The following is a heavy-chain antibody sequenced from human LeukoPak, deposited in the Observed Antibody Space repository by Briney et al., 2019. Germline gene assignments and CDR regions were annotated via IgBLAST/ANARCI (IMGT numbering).Heavy chain of an antibody. V-gene: IGHV1-46*01. Sequence: GASVKVSCKASGYTFTSHYMHWVRQAPGQGLEWMGRINPSGGSTTYAQRFQGRVTMTRDTSTSTVYMELSSLRSEDTAVYFCARRGSAYHMNNDYWGQGTLVTVSS. J-gene: IGHJ4*02. CDR2: INPSGGST. D-gene: IGHD3-22*01. CDR3: ARRGSAYHMNNDY. CDR1: GYTFTSHY.